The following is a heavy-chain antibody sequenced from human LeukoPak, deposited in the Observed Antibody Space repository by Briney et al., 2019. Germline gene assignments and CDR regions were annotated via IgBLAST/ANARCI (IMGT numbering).Heavy chain of an antibody. CDR1: GGSFSGYY. Sequence: SETLSLTCAVYGGSFSGYYWSWIRQPPGKGLEWIGEINHSGSTNYNPSLQSRVTLSVDTSKNQFSLKLSSVTAADTAVYYCARGRILRFLEWLPDAFDIWGQGTMVTVSS. J-gene: IGHJ3*02. V-gene: IGHV4-34*01. CDR2: INHSGST. D-gene: IGHD3-3*01. CDR3: ARGRILRFLEWLPDAFDI.